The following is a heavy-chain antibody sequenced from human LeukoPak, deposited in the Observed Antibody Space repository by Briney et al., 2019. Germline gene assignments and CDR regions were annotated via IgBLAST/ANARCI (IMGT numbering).Heavy chain of an antibody. CDR3: AKKRAGRTSEPGDY. J-gene: IGHJ4*02. Sequence: PGGSLRLSCAASGFTFSIYGMHWVRQAPGKGLEWVAVISYDGSNIYYADSVRGRFAISRDNSKNTLYLQMNSLRAEDTAIYYCAKKRAGRTSEPGDYWGQGTLVTVSS. CDR1: GFTFSIYG. CDR2: ISYDGSNI. D-gene: IGHD1-14*01. V-gene: IGHV3-30*18.